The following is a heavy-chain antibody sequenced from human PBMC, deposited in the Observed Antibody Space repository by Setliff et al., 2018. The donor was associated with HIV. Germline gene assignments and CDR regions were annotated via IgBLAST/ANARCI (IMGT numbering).Heavy chain of an antibody. CDR2: IYPGDSDT. CDR1: GYTFSNYW. J-gene: IGHJ3*01. V-gene: IGHV5-51*01. CDR3: ARRPVSDTFDV. Sequence: GESLKISCQVSGYTFSNYWIGWVRQMPGKGLEWMGIIYPGDSDTRYGPSFEGQVTISADWSITTAFLQWNSLKASDTAMYYCARRPVSDTFDVWGQGTMVTVSS.